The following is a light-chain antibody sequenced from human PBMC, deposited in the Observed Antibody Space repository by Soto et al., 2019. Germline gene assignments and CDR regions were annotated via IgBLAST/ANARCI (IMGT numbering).Light chain of an antibody. CDR1: SSDIGGYKF. Sequence: QSALTQPASVAASPGQSITISCTGTSSDIGGYKFVSWYQHHPGRAPKVVIYEVSNRPSGVSHRFSGSKSGNTASLTISGLQAEDEAHYYCSSYTNTTTLVLFGGGTKVTVL. V-gene: IGLV2-14*01. CDR2: EVS. CDR3: SSYTNTTTLVL. J-gene: IGLJ2*01.